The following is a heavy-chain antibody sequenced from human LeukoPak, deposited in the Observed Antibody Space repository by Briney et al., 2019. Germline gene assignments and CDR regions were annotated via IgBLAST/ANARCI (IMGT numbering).Heavy chain of an antibody. CDR1: GFTFSDYY. Sequence: PGGSLRLSCAASGFTFSDYYMSWIRQAPGKGLEWVSYISSSGSTIYYADSVKGRFTISRDNAKNSLYLQMNGLRAEDTAVYYCAKDAYGSGTTPDAFDIWGQGTMVTVSS. J-gene: IGHJ3*02. D-gene: IGHD3-10*01. V-gene: IGHV3-11*01. CDR2: ISSSGSTI. CDR3: AKDAYGSGTTPDAFDI.